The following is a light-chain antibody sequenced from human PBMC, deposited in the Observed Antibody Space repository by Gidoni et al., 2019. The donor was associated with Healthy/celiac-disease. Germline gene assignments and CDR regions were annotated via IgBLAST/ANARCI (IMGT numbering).Light chain of an antibody. Sequence: EIVLTQSPGTLSLSPRERATLSCRASQSVSSSYLAWYQQKPGQAPRLPIYGASSRATGIPDRFSGSGSGTDFTLTISRLEPEDFAVYYCQQYGSSPPLTFGGGTKVEIK. J-gene: IGKJ4*01. CDR1: QSVSSSY. V-gene: IGKV3-20*01. CDR2: GAS. CDR3: QQYGSSPPLT.